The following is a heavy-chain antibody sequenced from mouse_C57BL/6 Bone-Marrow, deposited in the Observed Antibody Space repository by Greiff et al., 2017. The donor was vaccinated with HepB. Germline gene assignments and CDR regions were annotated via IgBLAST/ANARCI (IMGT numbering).Heavy chain of an antibody. V-gene: IGHV1-64*01. J-gene: IGHJ2*01. CDR1: GYTFTSYW. D-gene: IGHD1-1*01. Sequence: VQLQQSGAELVKPGASVKLSCKASGYTFTSYWMHWVKQRPGQGLEWIGMIHPNSGSTNYNEKFKSKATLTVDKASSTAYMQISSLTSEDSAVYYCARDYYGSRRDYFDYWGQGTTLTVSS. CDR3: ARDYYGSRRDYFDY. CDR2: IHPNSGST.